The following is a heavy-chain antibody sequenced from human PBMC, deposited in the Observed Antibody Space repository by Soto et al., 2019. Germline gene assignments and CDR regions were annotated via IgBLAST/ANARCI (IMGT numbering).Heavy chain of an antibody. D-gene: IGHD3-10*01. CDR3: ARHSGLLWFGELLYDYYYYYMDV. V-gene: IGHV4-59*08. J-gene: IGHJ6*03. CDR1: GGSISSYY. Sequence: PSETLSLTCTVSGGSISSYYWSWIRQPPGKGLEWIGYIYYSGSTNYNPSLKSRVTISVDTSKNQFSLKLSSVTAADTAVYYCARHSGLLWFGELLYDYYYYYMDVWGKGTTVTVSS. CDR2: IYYSGST.